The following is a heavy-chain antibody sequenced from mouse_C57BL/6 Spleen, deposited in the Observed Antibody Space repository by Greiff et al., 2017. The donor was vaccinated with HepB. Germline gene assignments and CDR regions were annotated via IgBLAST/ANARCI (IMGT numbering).Heavy chain of an antibody. J-gene: IGHJ3*01. CDR3: TRSDYYGSSYLAWFAY. CDR2: IDPETGGT. Sequence: VQLQQSGAELVRPGASVTLSCKASGYTFTDYEMHWVKQTPVHGLEWIGAIDPETGGTAYNQKFKGKAILTADKSSSTAYMELRSLTSEDSAVYYCTRSDYYGSSYLAWFAYWGQGTLVTVSA. CDR1: GYTFTDYE. D-gene: IGHD1-1*01. V-gene: IGHV1-15*01.